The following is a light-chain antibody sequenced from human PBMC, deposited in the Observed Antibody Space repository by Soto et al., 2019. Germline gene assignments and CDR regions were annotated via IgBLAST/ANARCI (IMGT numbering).Light chain of an antibody. V-gene: IGLV2-14*01. J-gene: IGLJ2*01. CDR1: RSDVGVYNY. Sequence: QSVLTQPASVSGSPGQSITISCTGTRSDVGVYNYVSWYQQHPGKAPKLMIYDVSNRASGVSNGFSGSKSGNTASLTISGLQAEDEADYYCSSYTSGSTVIFGAGTKRTV. CDR3: SSYTSGSTVI. CDR2: DVS.